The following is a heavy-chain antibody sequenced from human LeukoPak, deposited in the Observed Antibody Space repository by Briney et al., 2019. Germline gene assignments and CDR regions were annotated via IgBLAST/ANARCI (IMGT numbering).Heavy chain of an antibody. CDR3: ARVSLSGS. V-gene: IGHV3-21*01. CDR1: GFTFSSYR. D-gene: IGHD5-12*01. Sequence: GGSLRLFCAASGFTFSSYRMNWVRQAPGKGLEWASSISSSSSYIYYADSVKGRVTISRDNAKNSLYLQMNSLRAEDTAVYYCARVSLSGSWGQGTLVTVSS. CDR2: ISSSSSYI. J-gene: IGHJ5*02.